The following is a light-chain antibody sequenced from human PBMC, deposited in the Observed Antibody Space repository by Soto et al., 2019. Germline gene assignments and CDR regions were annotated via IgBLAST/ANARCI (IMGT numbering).Light chain of an antibody. V-gene: IGKV4-1*01. Sequence: IVMTQSPDYLAVSLGERATLNCKSSQSVLYSGNNKNYFAWYQQKPGQPPKLVIYWACTRESGVPDRFSGSGSGTDFPLTISSLQAEDVAVYYCQQYYSTPTFGQGTKVEIK. CDR2: WAC. J-gene: IGKJ1*01. CDR1: QSVLYSGNNKNY. CDR3: QQYYSTPT.